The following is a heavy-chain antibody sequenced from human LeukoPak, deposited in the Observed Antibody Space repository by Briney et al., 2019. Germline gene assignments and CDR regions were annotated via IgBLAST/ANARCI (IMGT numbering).Heavy chain of an antibody. Sequence: SETLSLTCTVSGGSISSYYWSWIRQLPGKGLEWIGYIYYSGSTNYNPSLKSRVTISVDTSKNQFSLKLSSVTAADTAVYYCARVSLGWSLAYFDYWGQGTLVTVSS. CDR2: IYYSGST. J-gene: IGHJ4*02. CDR1: GGSISSYY. D-gene: IGHD3-3*01. CDR3: ARVSLGWSLAYFDY. V-gene: IGHV4-59*01.